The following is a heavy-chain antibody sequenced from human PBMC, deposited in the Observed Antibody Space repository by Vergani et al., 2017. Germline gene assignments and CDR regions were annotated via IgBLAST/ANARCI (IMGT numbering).Heavy chain of an antibody. Sequence: RLVQSGGGLAHPGGSLRLSCAASGLPVSGFAFNTYAMTWVRQAPGKALEWVSGICASGDENTDYADSVRGRFTISWDNSKSTLFLKMNGLTSENTASYYXTQGANSVPRLPVCWGEGALVAVSA. D-gene: IGHD4/OR15-4a*01. V-gene: IGHV3-23*04. CDR2: ICASGDENT. CDR1: GLPVSGFAFNTYA. CDR3: TQGANSVPRLPVC. J-gene: IGHJ4*02.